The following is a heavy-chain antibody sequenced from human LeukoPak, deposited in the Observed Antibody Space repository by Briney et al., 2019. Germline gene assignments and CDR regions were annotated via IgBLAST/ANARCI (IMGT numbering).Heavy chain of an antibody. J-gene: IGHJ5*02. CDR3: ASHYASASSWFDP. V-gene: IGHV4-34*01. CDR2: INHCGGT. CDR1: GGSFSSYY. D-gene: IGHD3-10*01. Sequence: SETLSLTCTVYGGSFSSYYWSWIRQPPGRGLEWIGEINHCGGTKYNPSLKSRVTISVDPSNNQFFLRLSSVTAADTAVYYCASHYASASSWFDPWGQGTLVTVSS.